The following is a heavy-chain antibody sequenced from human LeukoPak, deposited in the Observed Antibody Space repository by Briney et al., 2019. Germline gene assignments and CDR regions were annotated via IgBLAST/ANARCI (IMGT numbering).Heavy chain of an antibody. CDR2: INSDGSTT. J-gene: IGHJ3*02. D-gene: IGHD6-25*01. Sequence: GGSLRLSCAASGFTFSSYWMHWVRQAPGKGLVWVSRINSDGSTTNYADSVKGRFTISRDNAKNTLYLQMNSLRAEDTAVYYCARVGARLGAFDIWGQGTMVTVSS. CDR1: GFTFSSYW. CDR3: ARVGARLGAFDI. V-gene: IGHV3-74*01.